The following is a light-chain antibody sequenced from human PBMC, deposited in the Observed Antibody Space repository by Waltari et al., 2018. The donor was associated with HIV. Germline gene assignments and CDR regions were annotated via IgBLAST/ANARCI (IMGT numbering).Light chain of an antibody. J-gene: IGKJ4*01. CDR1: QRISFN. V-gene: IGKV3-15*01. Sequence: EIVMTQSPATLSVSPGERATLSYRAGQRISFNLAWYQQKAGQAPRLLIYGASTRATGTPARFSGSGSETEFTLTISSLQSEDVATYYCQQYYAWPDTFAGGTKVEIK. CDR2: GAS. CDR3: QQYYAWPDT.